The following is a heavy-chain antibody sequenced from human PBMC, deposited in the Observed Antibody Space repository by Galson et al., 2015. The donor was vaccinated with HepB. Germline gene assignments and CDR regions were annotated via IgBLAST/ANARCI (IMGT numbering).Heavy chain of an antibody. J-gene: IGHJ3*02. D-gene: IGHD1-26*01. CDR3: ARGVGYRGAFDI. CDR1: GGSISNGGYY. Sequence: TLSLTCTVSGGSISNGGYYWSWIRQHPGKGLEWIGYIYYSGSTYYNPSLKSRVTISVDTSKNQFSLKLSSVTAADTAVYYCARGVGYRGAFDIWGQGTMVTVSS. CDR2: IYYSGST. V-gene: IGHV4-31*03.